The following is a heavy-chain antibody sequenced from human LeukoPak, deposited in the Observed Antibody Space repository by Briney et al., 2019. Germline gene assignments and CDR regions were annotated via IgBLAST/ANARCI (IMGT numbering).Heavy chain of an antibody. Sequence: GGSLRLSCAASGFTFNNYAMSWVRQAQGKGLEWVSSISSSSSYIYCADSVKGRFTISRDNAKNSLYLQMNSLRAEDTAVYYCARDSRYCSGGSCYWVAFDIWGQGTMVTVSS. J-gene: IGHJ3*02. V-gene: IGHV3-21*01. CDR1: GFTFNNYA. CDR2: ISSSSSYI. CDR3: ARDSRYCSGGSCYWVAFDI. D-gene: IGHD2-15*01.